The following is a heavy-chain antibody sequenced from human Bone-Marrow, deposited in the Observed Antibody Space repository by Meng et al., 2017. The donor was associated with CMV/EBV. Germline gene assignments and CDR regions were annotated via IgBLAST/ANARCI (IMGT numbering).Heavy chain of an antibody. J-gene: IGHJ6*02. CDR1: GYTFTNYG. Sequence: SVKVSCKASGYTFTNYGISWVRQAPGQGLEWMGGIIPILGIANYAQKFQGRVTITADKSTSTAYMELSSLRSEDTAVYYCARGLRATMVRGAMGDYYGMVVWGQGTTVTVSS. CDR3: ARGLRATMVRGAMGDYYGMVV. D-gene: IGHD3-10*01. CDR2: IIPILGIA. V-gene: IGHV1-69*10.